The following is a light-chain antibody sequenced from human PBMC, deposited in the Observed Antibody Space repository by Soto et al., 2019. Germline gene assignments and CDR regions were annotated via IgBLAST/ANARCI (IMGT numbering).Light chain of an antibody. CDR2: GVS. V-gene: IGKV3-20*01. Sequence: EIVLTQSPGTLSLSPGERATLSCRASQTVRNSYLAWYQQKPGQAPRLLIYGVSARATGIPDRFSGSGSGTDFTLTIIRLEPEDVAVFYCQQYDGSLPYTFGQGTKLEIK. CDR1: QTVRNSY. CDR3: QQYDGSLPYT. J-gene: IGKJ2*01.